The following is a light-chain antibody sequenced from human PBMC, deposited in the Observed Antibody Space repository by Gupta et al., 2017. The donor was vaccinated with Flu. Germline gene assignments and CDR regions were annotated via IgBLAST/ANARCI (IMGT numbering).Light chain of an antibody. CDR1: QSINKY. Sequence: DRVTITCRASQSINKYVNWYQHKPGKAPKLLVYAASSLQSGVPSRFSGSGSGTDFTLTISTLQPEDFATYFCQQTYNTSWTFGQGTNVEI. J-gene: IGKJ1*01. CDR2: AAS. V-gene: IGKV1-39*01. CDR3: QQTYNTSWT.